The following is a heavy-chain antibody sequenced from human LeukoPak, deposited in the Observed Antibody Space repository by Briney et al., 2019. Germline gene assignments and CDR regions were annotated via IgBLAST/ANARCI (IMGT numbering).Heavy chain of an antibody. J-gene: IGHJ6*03. CDR2: IIPIFHIT. V-gene: IGHV1-69*10. CDR3: ARDVRGRYFDFSSAYDAPPREYYYYYYMAV. CDR1: GYTFTGYY. D-gene: IGHD3-3*01. Sequence: ASVTVSCKASGYTFTGYYMHWVRQAPGQGLEWMGGIIPIFHITNYAQKFQGRVSITADTSSVTAYMELSSLRSDDTAVYYCARDVRGRYFDFSSAYDAPPREYYYYYYMAVWGKGTTVTVSS.